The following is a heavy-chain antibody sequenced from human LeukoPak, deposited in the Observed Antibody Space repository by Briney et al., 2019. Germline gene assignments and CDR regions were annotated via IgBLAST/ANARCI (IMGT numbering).Heavy chain of an antibody. CDR3: ARPVKGAFFYYYMDV. CDR1: DNTFPMFG. CDR2: INTYNGNT. V-gene: IGHV1-18*01. Sequence: SVKVSFKPSDNTFPMFGLTWVRQAPAQGLAWMGCINTYNGNTQYAENFQGRVTLTRDTSTTTAYMKLRSLRSNDTAVYYCARPVKGAFFYYYMDVWGKGTTVIVSS. D-gene: IGHD3-10*01. J-gene: IGHJ6*03.